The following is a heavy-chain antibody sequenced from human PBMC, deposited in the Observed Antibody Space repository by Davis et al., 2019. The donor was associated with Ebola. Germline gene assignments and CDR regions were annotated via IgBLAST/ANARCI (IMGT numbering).Heavy chain of an antibody. CDR3: TITTVTLDY. CDR1: GFTFSGSA. D-gene: IGHD4-17*01. CDR2: IRSKANSYAT. Sequence: GESLKISCAASGFTFSGSAMHWVRQASGKGLEWVGRIRSKANSYATAYAASVKGRFTISRDYSKNTAYLQMNSLKTEDTAVYYCTITTVTLDYWGQGTLVTVSS. V-gene: IGHV3-73*01. J-gene: IGHJ4*02.